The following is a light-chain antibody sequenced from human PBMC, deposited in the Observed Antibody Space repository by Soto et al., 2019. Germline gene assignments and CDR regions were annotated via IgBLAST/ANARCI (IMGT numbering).Light chain of an antibody. CDR3: QQVNVYPST. CDR1: QSVSNNY. J-gene: IGKJ4*01. CDR2: DAS. V-gene: IGKV3D-20*01. Sequence: PGQTATLSCGASQSVSNNYLAWYQQKNGLAPRLLIYDASTRATGIPDRFSGSGSWTDFNLTISSLQTEDFATYYCQQVNVYPSTFGGGTKVDIK.